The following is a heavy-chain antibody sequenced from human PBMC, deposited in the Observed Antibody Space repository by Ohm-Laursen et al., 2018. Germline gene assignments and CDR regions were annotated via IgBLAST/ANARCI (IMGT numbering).Heavy chain of an antibody. J-gene: IGHJ4*02. CDR1: GDSVSSKSAA. CDR3: SSLNGDY. V-gene: IGHV6-1*01. CDR2: TYYRSKWFN. D-gene: IGHD1-1*01. Sequence: QTLSLTCAISGDSVSSKSAAWNWIRQSPSRGLEWLGRTYYRSKWFNDHAVSVKSRISINPDTSKNQFSLQLNSVTPEDTAVYYCSSLNGDYWGQGTLVTVSS.